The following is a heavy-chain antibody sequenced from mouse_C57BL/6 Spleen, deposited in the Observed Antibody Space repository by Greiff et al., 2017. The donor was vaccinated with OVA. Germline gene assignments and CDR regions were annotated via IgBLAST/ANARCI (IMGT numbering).Heavy chain of an antibody. J-gene: IGHJ2*01. V-gene: IGHV3-6*01. CDR1: GYSITSGYY. Sequence: DVKLQESGPGLVKPSQSLSLTCSVTGYSITSGYYWNWIRQFPGNKLEWMGYISYDGSNNYNPSLKNRISITRDTSKNQFFLKLNSVTTEDTATYYCARDGIPRFDYWGQGTTLTVSS. CDR3: ARDGIPRFDY. CDR2: ISYDGSN.